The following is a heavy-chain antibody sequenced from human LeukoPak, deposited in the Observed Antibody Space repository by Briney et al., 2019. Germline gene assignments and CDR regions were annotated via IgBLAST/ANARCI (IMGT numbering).Heavy chain of an antibody. V-gene: IGHV3-21*01. CDR1: GFTFSRYS. CDR2: ISSSRSEI. CDR3: ARDLVVVPAADY. D-gene: IGHD2-2*01. Sequence: GGSLRLSCAASGFTFSRYSMNGGRQAPGKGVEWVSAISSSRSEIYYADSVKGGFTISRDNAKNSLYLQMNSLRAEDTAVYYCARDLVVVPAADYWGQGTLVTVAS. J-gene: IGHJ4*02.